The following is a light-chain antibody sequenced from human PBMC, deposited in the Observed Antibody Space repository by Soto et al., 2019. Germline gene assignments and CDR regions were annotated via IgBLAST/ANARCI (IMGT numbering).Light chain of an antibody. CDR1: QGISKS. V-gene: IGKV1-16*01. J-gene: IGKJ4*01. CDR2: TAS. CDR3: QQYKSYPLT. Sequence: DIQMTQSPSSLSAFVGDRVTITCRASQGISKSLAWFQQKPGKAPKSLIDTASSWHSGVPSRFSGTGSGTEFTLPISSLQPEDYAIYYCQQYKSYPLTFGGGTKVEIK.